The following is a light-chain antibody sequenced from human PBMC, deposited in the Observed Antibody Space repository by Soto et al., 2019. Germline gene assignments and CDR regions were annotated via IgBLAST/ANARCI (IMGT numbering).Light chain of an antibody. CDR3: TSYTSSVV. Sequence: QSALTQPASVSGSPGQSITISCTGTSSDVGGYNYVSWYQQHPGKAPKLMIYEVSNRPSGVSNRFSGSKSGNTASLTISGLQAEDEADYYCTSYTSSVVCGGGTKLTVL. CDR2: EVS. J-gene: IGLJ2*01. CDR1: SSDVGGYNY. V-gene: IGLV2-14*01.